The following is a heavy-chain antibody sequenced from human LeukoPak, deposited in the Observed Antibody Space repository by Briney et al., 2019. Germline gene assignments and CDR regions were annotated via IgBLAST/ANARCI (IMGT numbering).Heavy chain of an antibody. CDR3: ARVPPRSDLNSYDSSGSGLNFDY. V-gene: IGHV1-18*01. Sequence: GASVKVSCKASGYTFTSYGISWVRQAPGQGLEWMGWISAYNGNTNYAQKLQGRVTMTTDTSTSTAYMELRSLRSDDTAVYYCARVPPRSDLNSYDSSGSGLNFDYWGQGTLVTVSS. CDR2: ISAYNGNT. J-gene: IGHJ4*02. CDR1: GYTFTSYG. D-gene: IGHD3-22*01.